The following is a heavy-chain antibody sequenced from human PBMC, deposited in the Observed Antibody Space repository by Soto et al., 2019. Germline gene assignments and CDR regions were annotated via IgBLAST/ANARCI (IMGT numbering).Heavy chain of an antibody. Sequence: SETLSLTCTVSGGSVSSGSYYWSWIRQPPGKGLEWIGYIYYSGSINYNPSLESRVAISVDTSKNQFSLKLTSVTAADTAVYHCARHWDWGSLGYWGQGTLVTVSS. J-gene: IGHJ4*02. D-gene: IGHD3-16*01. CDR3: ARHWDWGSLGY. CDR2: IYYSGSI. CDR1: GGSVSSGSYY. V-gene: IGHV4-61*01.